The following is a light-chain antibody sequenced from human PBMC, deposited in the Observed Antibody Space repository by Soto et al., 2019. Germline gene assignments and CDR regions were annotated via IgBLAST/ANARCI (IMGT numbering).Light chain of an antibody. J-gene: IGKJ1*01. Sequence: EILMTQYPATLSVSPGERATLSCRASQSVSSNLAWYQQKPGQAPRLLIYGASTRATGIPARFSGSGYGTELTITISSMKYEDFAVYYCQQYNNWTGTFGQGTKVDIK. CDR1: QSVSSN. CDR3: QQYNNWTGT. CDR2: GAS. V-gene: IGKV3-15*01.